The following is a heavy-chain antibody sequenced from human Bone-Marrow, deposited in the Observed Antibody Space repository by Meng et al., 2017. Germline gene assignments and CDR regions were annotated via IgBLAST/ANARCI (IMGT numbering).Heavy chain of an antibody. CDR1: GYTFTGYY. D-gene: IGHD6-13*01. J-gene: IGHJ4*02. Sequence: QVELVQSGAGVKKPGASVKVSCKASGYTFTGYYMHWVRQAPGQGLEWMGRINPNSGGTNYAQKFQGRVTMTRDTSISTAYMELSRLRSDDTAVYYCARDEDISAAGKLFGDYWGQGTLVTVSS. CDR2: INPNSGGT. CDR3: ARDEDISAAGKLFGDY. V-gene: IGHV1-2*06.